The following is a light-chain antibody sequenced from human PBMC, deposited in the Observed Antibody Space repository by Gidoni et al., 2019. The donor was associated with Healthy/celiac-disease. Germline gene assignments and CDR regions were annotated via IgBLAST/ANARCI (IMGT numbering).Light chain of an antibody. CDR1: SSDVGGYNY. J-gene: IGLJ2*01. V-gene: IGLV2-14*03. CDR3: SSYTSSSTYVV. Sequence: QSALTQPASVSVSPGQSITISCTGTSSDVGGYNYVSWYQQHPGKAPKLMIYDVSNRPSGVSNRFSGLQAEDESDYYCSSYTSSSTYVVFGGGTKLXV. CDR2: DVS.